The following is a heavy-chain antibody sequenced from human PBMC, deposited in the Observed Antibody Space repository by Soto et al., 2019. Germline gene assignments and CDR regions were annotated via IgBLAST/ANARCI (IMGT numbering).Heavy chain of an antibody. J-gene: IGHJ4*02. D-gene: IGHD3-3*01. CDR3: ATSRGHALEWSFDY. CDR2: IYYSGST. CDR1: GGSISSGDYY. Sequence: SETLSLTCTVAGGSISSGDYYWSWIRQPPGKGLEWIGYIYYSGSTYYNPSLKSRVTISVDTSKNQFSLKLSSVTAADTAVYYCATSRGHALEWSFDYWGQGTLVTVSS. V-gene: IGHV4-30-4*01.